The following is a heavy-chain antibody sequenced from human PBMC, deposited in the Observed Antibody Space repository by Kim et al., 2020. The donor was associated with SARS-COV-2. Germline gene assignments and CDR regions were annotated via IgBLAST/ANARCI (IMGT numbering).Heavy chain of an antibody. V-gene: IGHV1-18*04. Sequence: ASVKVSCKAFGYTFSNFGITWVRQAPGQGLEWMGWISASGGDAIFEQNFQGRITMTADIFTSTGYMELRTLRSDDTAVYYCARDGDYWGQGTLVTVSS. CDR2: ISASGGDA. J-gene: IGHJ4*02. CDR3: ARDGDY. CDR1: GYTFSNFG.